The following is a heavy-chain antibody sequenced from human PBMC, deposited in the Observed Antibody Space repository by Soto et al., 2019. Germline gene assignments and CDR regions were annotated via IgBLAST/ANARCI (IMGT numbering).Heavy chain of an antibody. D-gene: IGHD2-2*01. CDR1: GGTFGSYA. CDR3: ARSHGSITSLVIYYYYYYGMDV. V-gene: IGHV1-69*01. Sequence: QVQLVQCGAEVKKPGSSVKVSCKASGGTFGSYAISWXXXXXGQRLEGMGGIIPITATANYAQKFQGRVTITADESTCTASMQLSSLRSEDTAVYYCARSHGSITSLVIYYYYYYGMDVWGQGTTVTVSS. CDR2: IIPITATA. J-gene: IGHJ6*02.